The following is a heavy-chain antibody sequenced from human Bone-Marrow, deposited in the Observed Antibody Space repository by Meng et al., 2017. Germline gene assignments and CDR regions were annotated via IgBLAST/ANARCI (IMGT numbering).Heavy chain of an antibody. J-gene: IGHJ4*02. CDR2: IYSGGNT. CDR1: GFTVNSTF. CDR3: ARVSPGDLVHFDY. D-gene: IGHD3-10*01. V-gene: IGHV3-66*02. Sequence: EVQRVVSGGGLVQPGGSLRLSCVASGFTVNSTFMNWVRQSPGKGLEWVSIIYSGGNTFYADSVKGRFTISRDNSKNTLYLQMNSLRPEDTAMYYCARVSPGDLVHFDYWGQGTLVTVSS.